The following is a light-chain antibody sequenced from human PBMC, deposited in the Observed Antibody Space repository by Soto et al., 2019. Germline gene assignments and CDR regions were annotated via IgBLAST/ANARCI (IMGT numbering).Light chain of an antibody. J-gene: IGKJ4*01. CDR1: QSVSSD. Sequence: EIVLTQSPGTLSFSPGDRATLSCRASQSVSSDLAWYQHKPGQAPRLLIYGASSRATGIPVRFSGSGSGTEFTLTISSLQSEDVAVYYCQHYKNRPLTFGGGTKVDIK. CDR3: QHYKNRPLT. V-gene: IGKV3-15*01. CDR2: GAS.